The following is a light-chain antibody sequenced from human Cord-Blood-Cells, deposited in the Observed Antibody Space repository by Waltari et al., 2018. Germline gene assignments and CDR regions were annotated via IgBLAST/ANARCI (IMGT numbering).Light chain of an antibody. CDR2: EGS. CDR1: SSDVGSYNL. V-gene: IGLV2-23*01. CDR3: CSYAGSSTWV. J-gene: IGLJ3*02. Sequence: QSALTQPASVSGSPGQSITISCTGTSSDVGSYNLVSWYQQHPGKAPKLIIYEGSKRPSRVSNRFSGSKSGNTACLTISGLQAEDEADYYCCSYAGSSTWVFGGGTKLTVL.